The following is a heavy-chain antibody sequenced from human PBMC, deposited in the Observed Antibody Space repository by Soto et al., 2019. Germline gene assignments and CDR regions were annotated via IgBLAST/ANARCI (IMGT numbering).Heavy chain of an antibody. CDR1: GFTFSSYG. CDR2: ISYDGSNK. D-gene: IGHD5-18*01. V-gene: IGHV3-30*18. Sequence: HPGGSLRLSCAASGFTFSSYGMHWVRQAPGKGLEWVAVISYDGSNKYYADSVKGRFTISRDNSKNTLYLQMNSLRAEDTAVYYCAKDGGYSYGYYYYYGMDVWGQGTTVTVSS. J-gene: IGHJ6*02. CDR3: AKDGGYSYGYYYYYGMDV.